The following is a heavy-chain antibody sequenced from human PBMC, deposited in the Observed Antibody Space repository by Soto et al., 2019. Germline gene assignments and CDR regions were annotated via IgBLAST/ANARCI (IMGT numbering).Heavy chain of an antibody. J-gene: IGHJ5*02. CDR2: IYYSGST. CDR1: GGSISSGDYY. V-gene: IGHV4-30-4*01. CDR3: ARERDTMTTVTTDGWFDP. Sequence: PSETLSLTCTVSGGSISSGDYYWSWIRQPPGKGLEWIGYIYYSGSTYYNPSLKSRVTISVDTSKNQFSLKLSSVTAADTAVYYCARERDTMTTVTTDGWFDPWGQGTLVTFSS. D-gene: IGHD4-4*01.